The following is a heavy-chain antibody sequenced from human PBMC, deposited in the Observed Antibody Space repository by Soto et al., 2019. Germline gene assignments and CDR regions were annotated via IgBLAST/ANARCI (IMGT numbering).Heavy chain of an antibody. CDR1: GYTFTSYA. J-gene: IGHJ4*02. CDR3: ARDRYYYDSSGPDV. V-gene: IGHV1-69*04. Sequence: SVKVSCKASGYTFTSYAMRWVRQAPGQGLEWMGRIIPSLGIANYAQKFQGRVTITADKSTSTAYMELSSLRSEDTAVYYCARDRYYYDSSGPDVWGQGTLVTVSS. CDR2: IIPSLGIA. D-gene: IGHD3-22*01.